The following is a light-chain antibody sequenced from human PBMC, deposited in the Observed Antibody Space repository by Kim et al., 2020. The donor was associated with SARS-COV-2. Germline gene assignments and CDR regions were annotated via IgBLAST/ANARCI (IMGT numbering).Light chain of an antibody. CDR2: SAS. CDR1: QDISSY. J-gene: IGKJ4*01. Sequence: DIQLTQSPSFLSASVGDRVTITCRASQDISSYLAWYQQKPGEAPKVLIYSASTLQSGVPSRFSGSRSGTEFTLTISSLQPEDFATYYCQQDTAYPLTFGGGTKVDIK. V-gene: IGKV1-9*01. CDR3: QQDTAYPLT.